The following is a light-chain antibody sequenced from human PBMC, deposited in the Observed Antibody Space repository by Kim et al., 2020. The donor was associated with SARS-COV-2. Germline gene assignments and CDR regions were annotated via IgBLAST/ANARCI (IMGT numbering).Light chain of an antibody. CDR2: RNT. CDR3: SAWDSSLDAWV. CDR1: SNNVGYQG. Sequence: QAGLTQHPSVSQALRQTATLPCTGDSNNVGYQGAAWLQQHQGHPPQVLSYRNTNRPSGISERLSASRSGDTASLTISGLQPDDEADYYCSAWDSSLDAWVFGGGTQLTFL. V-gene: IGLV10-54*01. J-gene: IGLJ3*02.